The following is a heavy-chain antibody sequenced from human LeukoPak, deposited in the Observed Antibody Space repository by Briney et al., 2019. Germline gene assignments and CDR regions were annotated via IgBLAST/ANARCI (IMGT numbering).Heavy chain of an antibody. D-gene: IGHD1-14*01. V-gene: IGHV3-48*02. CDR1: GFTFSGYS. J-gene: IGHJ4*02. CDR3: ARILGLTLDY. Sequence: PGGSLRLSCAASGFTFSGYSMNWVRQAPGKGLEWISYILTSGTTIYYADSVRGRFTISRDNGKNSLYLQMNSLRDEDTAVYYCARILGLTLDYWGQGALVTVSS. CDR2: ILTSGTTI.